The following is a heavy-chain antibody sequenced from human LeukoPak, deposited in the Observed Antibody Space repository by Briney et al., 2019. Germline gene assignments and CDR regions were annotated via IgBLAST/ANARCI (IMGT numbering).Heavy chain of an antibody. J-gene: IGHJ5*02. V-gene: IGHV3-66*02. D-gene: IGHD3-10*01. Sequence: GGSLRLSCAASGFTVSSNYMSWVRQVPGKGLEWVSVIYSGGSTYYADSVKGRFTISRDNSKNTLFLQMNSLTPEDTAVYYCARVLPVRGVISWFDPWGQRTLVTVSS. CDR2: IYSGGST. CDR1: GFTVSSNY. CDR3: ARVLPVRGVISWFDP.